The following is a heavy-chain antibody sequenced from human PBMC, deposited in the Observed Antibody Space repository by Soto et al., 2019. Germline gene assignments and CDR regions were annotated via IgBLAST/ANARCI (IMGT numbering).Heavy chain of an antibody. CDR1: GYTFTSYG. Sequence: ASVKVSCKASGYTFTSYGISWVRQAPGQGLEWMGWISAYNGNTNYAQKLQGRATMTTDTSTSTAYMELRSLRSDDTAVYYCARDIRGYCSGGSCSCGYWGQGTLVTVSS. CDR3: ARDIRGYCSGGSCSCGY. V-gene: IGHV1-18*01. D-gene: IGHD2-15*01. CDR2: ISAYNGNT. J-gene: IGHJ4*02.